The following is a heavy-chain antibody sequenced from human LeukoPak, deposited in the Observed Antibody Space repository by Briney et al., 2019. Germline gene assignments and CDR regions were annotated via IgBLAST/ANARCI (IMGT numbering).Heavy chain of an antibody. CDR3: ARLSGPQGMWVY. D-gene: IGHD3-3*01. CDR2: IIPIFGTA. J-gene: IGHJ4*02. Sequence: SVKVSCKASGGTFSSYAISWVRQAPGQGLEWMGGIIPIFGTANYAQKFQGRVTITADKSTSTAYMELSSLRSEDTAVYYCARLSGPQGMWVYWGQGTLVTVSS. CDR1: GGTFSSYA. V-gene: IGHV1-69*06.